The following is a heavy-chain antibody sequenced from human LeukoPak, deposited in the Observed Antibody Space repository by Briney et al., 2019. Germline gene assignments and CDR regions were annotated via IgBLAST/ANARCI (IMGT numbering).Heavy chain of an antibody. D-gene: IGHD6-19*01. J-gene: IGHJ4*02. CDR1: GFTVSSNY. CDR3: ARRRSSGWYFDL. V-gene: IGHV3-66*01. Sequence: LSGGSLRLSCAASGFTVSSNYMSWVRQAPGKGLEWVSVIYSGGSTYYADSVKGRFTISRDNSKNTLYLQMNSLRAEDTAVYYCARRRSSGWYFDLWGQGTLITVSS. CDR2: IYSGGST.